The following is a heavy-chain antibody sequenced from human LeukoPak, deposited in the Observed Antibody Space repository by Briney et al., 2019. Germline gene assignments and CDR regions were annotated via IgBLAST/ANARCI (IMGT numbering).Heavy chain of an antibody. CDR3: ARDYYSLKTGRVRAFDI. V-gene: IGHV4-4*02. CDR2: MYHSGSA. CDR1: GGSISSNNW. D-gene: IGHD3-10*01. Sequence: SGTLSLTCAVSGGSISSNNWWSWVRQPPNKGLEWIGEMYHSGSAIYNPSLKSRVTISVDKSKNQFSLKLSSVTAADTAVYYCARDYYSLKTGRVRAFDIWGQGTMVTVSS. J-gene: IGHJ3*02.